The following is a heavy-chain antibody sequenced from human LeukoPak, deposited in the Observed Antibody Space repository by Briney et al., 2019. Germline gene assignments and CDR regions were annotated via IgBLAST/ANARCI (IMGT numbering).Heavy chain of an antibody. V-gene: IGHV4-38-2*02. Sequence: PSETLSLTCTVSGYSISSGYYWGWIRQPPGKGLEWIGSIYHSGSTYYNPSLKSRVTISVDTSKNQFPLKLSSVTAADTAVYYCARVPYYYDSSGPFGSDYWGQGTLVTVSS. CDR3: ARVPYYYDSSGPFGSDY. D-gene: IGHD3-22*01. J-gene: IGHJ4*02. CDR1: GYSISSGYY. CDR2: IYHSGST.